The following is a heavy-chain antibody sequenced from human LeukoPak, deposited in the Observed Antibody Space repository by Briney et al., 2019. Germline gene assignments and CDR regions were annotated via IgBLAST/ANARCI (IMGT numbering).Heavy chain of an antibody. D-gene: IGHD2-21*01. V-gene: IGHV3-23*01. CDR1: GFTFSSYS. Sequence: PGGSRRLSCAASGFTFSSYSMRWGREAPGKGLEWVAGITGSGAHVYYADSVKGRFTVSRDNSKNMLHLQMNGLRGDDTAVYFCAKGAQDDHGGDWVTIEYWGRG. CDR3: AKGAQDDHGGDWVTIEY. CDR2: ITGSGAHV. J-gene: IGHJ4*02.